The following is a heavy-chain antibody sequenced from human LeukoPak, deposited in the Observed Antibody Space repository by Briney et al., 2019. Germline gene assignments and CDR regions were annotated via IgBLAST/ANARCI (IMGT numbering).Heavy chain of an antibody. D-gene: IGHD1-14*01. CDR1: GFTFSSYS. Sequence: GGSLRLSCAASGFTFSSYSMNWVRQAPGKGLEWVSSISSSSDTNYADSVKGRFTISRDNAKNSLFLQVNSLRADDTAVYYCARGGGAQSRNFDSWGQGTLVTVSS. J-gene: IGHJ4*02. CDR2: ISSSSDT. CDR3: ARGGGAQSRNFDS. V-gene: IGHV3-21*04.